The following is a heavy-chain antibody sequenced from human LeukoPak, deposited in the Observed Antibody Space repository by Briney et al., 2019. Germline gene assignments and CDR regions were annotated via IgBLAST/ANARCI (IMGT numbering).Heavy chain of an antibody. V-gene: IGHV3-48*03. CDR3: ARVTSYYDSSGYYHFDQ. D-gene: IGHD3-22*01. J-gene: IGHJ4*02. CDR2: ISSSGSTI. CDR1: GFTFSSYE. Sequence: GGSLRLSCAASGFTFSSYEMNWVRQAPGKGLEWVSYISSSGSTIYYADSVKGRFTISRDNAKNTLYLQMNSLRAEDTAVYYCARVTSYYDSSGYYHFDQWGQGTLVAVSS.